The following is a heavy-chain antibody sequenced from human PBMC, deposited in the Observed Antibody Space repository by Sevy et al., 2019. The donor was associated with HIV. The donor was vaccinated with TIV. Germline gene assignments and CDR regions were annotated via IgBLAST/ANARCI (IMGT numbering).Heavy chain of an antibody. CDR2: VSYDGSNT. Sequence: GGSLRLSCEAFGFAFSDYAMHWVRQVPGKGLEWLAVVSYDGSNTSYADSVKGRLTVSMDNSKNTLYLQMNSLRRDDTAVFYCARFPPQRAFDIWGQGTTVTVSS. V-gene: IGHV3-30-3*01. J-gene: IGHJ3*02. CDR3: ARFPPQRAFDI. CDR1: GFAFSDYA.